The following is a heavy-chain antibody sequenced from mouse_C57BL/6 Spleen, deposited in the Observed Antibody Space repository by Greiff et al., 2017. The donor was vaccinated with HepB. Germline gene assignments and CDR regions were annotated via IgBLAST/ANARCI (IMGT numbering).Heavy chain of an antibody. CDR3: ARGPYYYGSSYYFDY. J-gene: IGHJ2*01. Sequence: VQLQQSGPELVKPGASVKISCKASGYAFSSSWMNWVKQRPGKGLEWIGRIYPGDGDTNYNGKFKGKATLTADKSSSTAYMQLSSLTSEDSAVYFCARGPYYYGSSYYFDYWGQGTTLTVSS. D-gene: IGHD1-1*01. V-gene: IGHV1-82*01. CDR1: GYAFSSSW. CDR2: IYPGDGDT.